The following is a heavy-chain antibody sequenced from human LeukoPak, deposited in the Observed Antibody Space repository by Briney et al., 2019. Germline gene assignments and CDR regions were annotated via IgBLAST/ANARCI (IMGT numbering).Heavy chain of an antibody. CDR2: ISSNGGST. Sequence: GGSLRLSCSASGFTFSSYAMHWVRQAPGKGLEYVSAISSNGGSTYYADSVKGRFTISRDNSKNTLYLQMSSLRAEDTAVYYCAKPGSSGWCHFDYWGQGTLVTVSS. CDR1: GFTFSSYA. D-gene: IGHD6-19*01. J-gene: IGHJ4*02. V-gene: IGHV3-64D*06. CDR3: AKPGSSGWCHFDY.